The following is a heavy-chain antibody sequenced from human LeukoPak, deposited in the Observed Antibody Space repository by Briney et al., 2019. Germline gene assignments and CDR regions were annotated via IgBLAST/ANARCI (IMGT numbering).Heavy chain of an antibody. J-gene: IGHJ4*02. D-gene: IGHD6-6*01. CDR1: GFTFSSYE. CDR3: ARLYSSSSGLRASDY. Sequence: PTGGSLRLSCAASGFTFSSYEMNWVRQAPGKGLEWVSYISSSGSTIFYADSVKGRFTISRDNAKNSLYLQMSSLRAEDTAVYYCARLYSSSSGLRASDYWGQGTLVTVSS. CDR2: ISSSGSTI. V-gene: IGHV3-48*03.